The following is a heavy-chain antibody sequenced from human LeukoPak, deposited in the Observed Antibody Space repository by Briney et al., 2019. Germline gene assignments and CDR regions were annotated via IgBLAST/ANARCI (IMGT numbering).Heavy chain of an antibody. Sequence: ASLRLSCCASGFTFSSYGISWGRQAPGNGLEGVAGIGGSGCSTYYADSLKGRVTISRDKSKNTLYLQKNSLRAEDTAVHYCAKADSGSYGYYYYMDVWGKGTTVSVSS. J-gene: IGHJ6*03. CDR3: AKADSGSYGYYYYMDV. V-gene: IGHV3-23*01. CDR1: GFTFSSYG. D-gene: IGHD1-26*01. CDR2: IGGSGCST.